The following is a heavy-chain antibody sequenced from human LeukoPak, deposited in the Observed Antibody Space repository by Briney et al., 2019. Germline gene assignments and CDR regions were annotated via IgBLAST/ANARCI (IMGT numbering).Heavy chain of an antibody. CDR1: GYTFTSYY. CDR3: ARGITMIGDY. CDR2: INPSGGST. J-gene: IGHJ4*02. Sequence: ASVKVSCKASGYTFTSYYMHWVRQAPGQGLEWMGIINPSGGSTSYAQKFQGRVTMTRDTSISTAYMELSRLRSDDTAVYYCARGITMIGDYWGQGTLVTVSS. D-gene: IGHD3-22*01. V-gene: IGHV1-46*01.